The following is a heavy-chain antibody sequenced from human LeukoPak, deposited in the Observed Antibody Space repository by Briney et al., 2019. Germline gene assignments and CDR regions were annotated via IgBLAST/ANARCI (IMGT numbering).Heavy chain of an antibody. J-gene: IGHJ4*02. Sequence: PSETLSLTCTVSGGSIRSSSYYWGWIRQPPKKGLEWIGSISYSGSTYYNPSLKSRVTMSVDTSKNQFSLNLSSVTAADTAVYYCARFSSIAAAFDYWGLGTLVTVSS. CDR2: ISYSGST. V-gene: IGHV4-39*07. D-gene: IGHD6-13*01. CDR1: GGSIRSSSYY. CDR3: ARFSSIAAAFDY.